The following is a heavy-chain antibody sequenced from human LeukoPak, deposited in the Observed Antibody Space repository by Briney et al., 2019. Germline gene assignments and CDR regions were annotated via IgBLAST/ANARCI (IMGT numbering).Heavy chain of an antibody. D-gene: IGHD6-13*01. CDR1: GGSISSSSYY. J-gene: IGHJ4*02. Sequence: PSETLSLTCTVSGGSISSSSYYWGWIRQPPGKGLEWVANINPDGSEKYYVDSVKGRFTISRDNAKNSLCLQMDSLRAEDTAVYYCARAGTAGSVDYWGQGTLVTVSS. V-gene: IGHV3-7*01. CDR2: INPDGSEK. CDR3: ARAGTAGSVDY.